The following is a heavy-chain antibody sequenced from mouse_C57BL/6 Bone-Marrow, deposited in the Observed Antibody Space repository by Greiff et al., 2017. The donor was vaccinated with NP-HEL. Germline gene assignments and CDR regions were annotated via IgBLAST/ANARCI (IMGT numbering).Heavy chain of an antibody. CDR3: VRQNGYYVLFAY. Sequence: EVQVVESGGGLVQPKGSLKLSCAASGFSFNTYAMNWVRQAPGKGLEWVARIRSKSNNYATYYADSVKDRFTISRDDSESMLYLQMNNLKTEDTAMYYCVRQNGYYVLFAYWGQGTLVTVSA. V-gene: IGHV10-1*01. CDR1: GFSFNTYA. CDR2: IRSKSNNYAT. J-gene: IGHJ3*01. D-gene: IGHD2-3*01.